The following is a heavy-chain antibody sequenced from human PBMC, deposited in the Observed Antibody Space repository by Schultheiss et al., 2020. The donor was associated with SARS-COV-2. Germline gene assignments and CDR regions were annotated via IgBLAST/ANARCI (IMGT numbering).Heavy chain of an antibody. CDR3: ARDPIAAAASSGGPYYYYGMDV. Sequence: ASVKVSCKASGYTFTSYGISWVRQAPGQGLEWMGWINPNSGGTNYAQKFQGWVTMTRDTSISTAYMELSRLRSDDTAVYYCARDPIAAAASSGGPYYYYGMDVWGQGTTVTVSS. V-gene: IGHV1-2*04. CDR2: INPNSGGT. J-gene: IGHJ6*02. CDR1: GYTFTSYG. D-gene: IGHD6-13*01.